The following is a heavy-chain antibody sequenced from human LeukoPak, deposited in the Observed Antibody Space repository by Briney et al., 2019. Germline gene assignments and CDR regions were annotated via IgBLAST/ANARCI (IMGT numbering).Heavy chain of an antibody. J-gene: IGHJ5*02. D-gene: IGHD2-2*01. CDR3: ARDRCSSTSCYNWFGP. CDR1: GGTFSSYA. V-gene: IGHV1-69*13. Sequence: ASVKVPCKASGGTFSSYAISWVRQAPGQGLEWMGGIIPFFGTTNYAQKFQGRVTITADESTSTAYMELSSLRSEDTAMYYCARDRCSSTSCYNWFGPWGQGTLVTVSS. CDR2: IIPFFGTT.